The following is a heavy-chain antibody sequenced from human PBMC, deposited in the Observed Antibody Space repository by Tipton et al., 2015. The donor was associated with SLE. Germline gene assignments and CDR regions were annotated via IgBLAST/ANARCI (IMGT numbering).Heavy chain of an antibody. CDR2: IYYSGST. D-gene: IGHD3-22*01. Sequence: TLSLTCAVYGGSFSSYYWSWIRQPPGKGLEWIGYIYYSGSTNYNPSLKSRVTISVDTSKNQFSLKLSSVTAADTAVYYCARDVSSGYWWYFDLWGRGTLVTVSS. CDR3: ARDVSSGYWWYFDL. V-gene: IGHV4-59*12. J-gene: IGHJ2*01. CDR1: GGSFSSYY.